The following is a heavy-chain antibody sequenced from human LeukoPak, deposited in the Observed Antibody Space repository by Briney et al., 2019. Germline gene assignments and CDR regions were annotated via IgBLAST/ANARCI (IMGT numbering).Heavy chain of an antibody. Sequence: GASVKVSCKASGYTFTGYYMHWVRQAPGQGLEWMGWINPNSGGTNYAQKFQGRVTMTRDTSISTAYMELSRLRSDDTAVYYCARDATPIAARPDDYYYYYYMDVWGKGTTVTVSS. D-gene: IGHD6-6*01. J-gene: IGHJ6*03. CDR2: INPNSGGT. CDR3: ARDATPIAARPDDYYYYYYMDV. CDR1: GYTFTGYY. V-gene: IGHV1-2*02.